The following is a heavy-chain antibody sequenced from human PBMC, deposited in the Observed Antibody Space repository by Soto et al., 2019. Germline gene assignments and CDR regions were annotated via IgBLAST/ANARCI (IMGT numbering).Heavy chain of an antibody. D-gene: IGHD6-13*01. V-gene: IGHV1-18*01. CDR2: ISGHNGNK. CDR1: GYTFTSYG. CDR3: AREAAAGTLDY. Sequence: QVQLVQSGAEVKKPGASVKVSCKASGYTFTSYGVSWVRQAPGQGLEWMGWISGHNGNKNYAQKLQGRVTMTTDTSTSTAYVELRSLRSDDTAVYYCAREAAAGTLDYWGQGTLVTVSS. J-gene: IGHJ4*02.